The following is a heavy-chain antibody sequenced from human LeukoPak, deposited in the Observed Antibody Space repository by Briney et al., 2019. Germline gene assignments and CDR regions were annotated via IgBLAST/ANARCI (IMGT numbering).Heavy chain of an antibody. Sequence: AGGSLRLSCAASGFTFSYYWMSWVRQAPGKGLEWVANIQQDGSEKYYVDSVSGRFIISRDNAKNSLYLQMNSLRAEDTAVYYCARAPYNSCYYRFDYWGQGTLVTVSS. CDR2: IQQDGSEK. V-gene: IGHV3-7*01. CDR3: ARAPYNSCYYRFDY. D-gene: IGHD2-21*01. CDR1: GFTFSYYW. J-gene: IGHJ4*02.